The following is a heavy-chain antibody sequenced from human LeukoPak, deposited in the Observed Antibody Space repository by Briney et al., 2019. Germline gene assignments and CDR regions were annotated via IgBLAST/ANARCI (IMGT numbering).Heavy chain of an antibody. Sequence: GESLKISCKGSGYSFTSYWIGWVRQMPGKGLEWLGIIYPGDSDTRYSPSFQGQVTISADKSISTAYLQWSSLKASDTAMYYCARSSSSATHAFDIWGQGTMVTVPS. CDR2: IYPGDSDT. CDR3: ARSSSSATHAFDI. V-gene: IGHV5-51*01. CDR1: GYSFTSYW. D-gene: IGHD2-2*01. J-gene: IGHJ3*02.